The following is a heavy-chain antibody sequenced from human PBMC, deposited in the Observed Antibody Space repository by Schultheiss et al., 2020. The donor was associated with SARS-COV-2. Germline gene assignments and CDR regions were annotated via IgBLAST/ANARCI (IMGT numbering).Heavy chain of an antibody. CDR3: ARDAYSSAWYEN. V-gene: IGHV3-11*06. CDR1: GFTASNNY. Sequence: GGSLRLSCAASGFTASNNYMSWVRQAPGKGLEWVSYISSSSSYTNYADSVKGRFTISRDNAKNSLYLQMNSLRAEDTAVYYCARDAYSSAWYENWGQGTLVTVSS. CDR2: ISSSSSYT. J-gene: IGHJ4*02. D-gene: IGHD6-19*01.